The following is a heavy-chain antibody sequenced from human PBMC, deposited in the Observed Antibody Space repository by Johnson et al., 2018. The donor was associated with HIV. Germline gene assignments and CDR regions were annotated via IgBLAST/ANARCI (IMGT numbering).Heavy chain of an antibody. D-gene: IGHD1-1*01. CDR1: GFTFSSFG. J-gene: IGHJ3*02. CDR3: TTGAFHAYDM. V-gene: IGHV3-33*03. CDR2: IWYDGSNK. Sequence: QVQLVESGGGVVQPGRSLRLSCAASGFTFSSFGMHWVRQDPGKGLEWVAVIWYDGSNKYYADSVKGRFTISRDNTKNTLYLQMNSLRAEDTAVYYCTTGAFHAYDMWGQGTMVTVSS.